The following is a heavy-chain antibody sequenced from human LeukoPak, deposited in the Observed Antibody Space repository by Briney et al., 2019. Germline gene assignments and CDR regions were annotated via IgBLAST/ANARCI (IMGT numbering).Heavy chain of an antibody. Sequence: SETLSLTCTVSGGSVNSGNYYWSRIRQPPGKGLEWIGYIYYSGSTNYNPSLKSRVTISVDTSKNQFSLKLSSVTAADTAVYYCARGRVRFDPWGQGTLVTVSS. J-gene: IGHJ5*02. CDR2: IYYSGST. V-gene: IGHV4-61*01. D-gene: IGHD3-10*01. CDR3: ARGRVRFDP. CDR1: GGSVNSGNYY.